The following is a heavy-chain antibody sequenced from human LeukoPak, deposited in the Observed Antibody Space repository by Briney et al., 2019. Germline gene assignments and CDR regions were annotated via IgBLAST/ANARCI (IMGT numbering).Heavy chain of an antibody. J-gene: IGHJ4*02. D-gene: IGHD2-21*02. CDR2: IDNDGNGI. CDR1: GFMFSGYW. Sequence: PGGSLRLSCAASGFMFSGYWMHWVRQGPEKGLELVSRIDNDGNGIIYADSVKGRFTISRDNAKNTLYLQMNSLRAEDTALYYCVREYCGGDCYTDFWGQGTLVTVSS. CDR3: VREYCGGDCYTDF. V-gene: IGHV3-74*01.